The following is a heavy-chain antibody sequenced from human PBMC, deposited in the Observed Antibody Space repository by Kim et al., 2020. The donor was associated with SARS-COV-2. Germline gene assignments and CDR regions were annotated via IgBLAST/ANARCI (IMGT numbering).Heavy chain of an antibody. D-gene: IGHD1-26*01. CDR3: ARDSGSYYLAHDMDV. V-gene: IGHV3-30*01. J-gene: IGHJ6*02. Sequence: AASLRGRSTISRDNSTNAVYLQMNTLMPDDTAVYYCARDSGSYYLAHDMDVWGHGTTVTVSS.